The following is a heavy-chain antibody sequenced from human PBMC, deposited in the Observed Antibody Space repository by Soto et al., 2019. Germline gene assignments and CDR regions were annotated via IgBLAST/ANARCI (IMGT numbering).Heavy chain of an antibody. CDR1: GYTFTDYA. CDR3: AREGAHYTPLDH. D-gene: IGHD2-15*01. Sequence: ASVKVCCKASGYTFTDYAIHWVRQAPGQGLEWMGWINVGNGNTGYSRKFQGRVTNVRDMSASTAYIEVTSLTSEDTAIYYCAREGAHYTPLDHWGQGTLVTVSP. J-gene: IGHJ4*02. CDR2: INVGNGNT. V-gene: IGHV1-3*01.